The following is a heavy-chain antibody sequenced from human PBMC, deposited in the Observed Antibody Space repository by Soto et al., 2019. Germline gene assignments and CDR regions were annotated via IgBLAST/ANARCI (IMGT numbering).Heavy chain of an antibody. J-gene: IGHJ3*01. V-gene: IGHV3-48*04. Sequence: GGSLRLSCAASGFTFRNYGMNWVRQAPGKGLEWVSYIGIGSSTKYYADSVKGRFTISRDNAKNTLYLQMNSLRAEDTAVYYCVRGDKGGFDLWGQGTTVTVSS. CDR1: GFTFRNYG. CDR3: VRGDKGGFDL. CDR2: IGIGSSTK. D-gene: IGHD2-21*02.